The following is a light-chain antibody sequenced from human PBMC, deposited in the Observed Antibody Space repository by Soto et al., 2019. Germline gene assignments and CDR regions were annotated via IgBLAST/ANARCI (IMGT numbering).Light chain of an antibody. CDR1: QSAGSN. Sequence: EIVMTQSPATLSVSPGERATLSCGASQSAGSNLAWYQYKPGQAPRLLIYGASTRATGIPVRFSGSGSGTEFPLTISSLQSEDFAVYYCQQYNDWPRTFGQGTKVEI. V-gene: IGKV3-15*01. CDR3: QQYNDWPRT. CDR2: GAS. J-gene: IGKJ1*01.